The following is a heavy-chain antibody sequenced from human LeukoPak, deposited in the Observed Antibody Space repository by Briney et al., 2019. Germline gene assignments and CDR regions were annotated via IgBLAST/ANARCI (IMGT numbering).Heavy chain of an antibody. CDR2: IRYDGGNK. CDR3: AKGPHYYGSGSYLI. J-gene: IGHJ4*02. Sequence: GGSLRLSCAASGFTFSSYGMHWVRQAPGKGLEWVAFIRYDGGNKYYADSVKGRFTISRDNSKNTLYLQMNSLRAEDTAVYYCAKGPHYYGSGSYLIWGQGTLVTVSS. V-gene: IGHV3-30*02. CDR1: GFTFSSYG. D-gene: IGHD3-10*01.